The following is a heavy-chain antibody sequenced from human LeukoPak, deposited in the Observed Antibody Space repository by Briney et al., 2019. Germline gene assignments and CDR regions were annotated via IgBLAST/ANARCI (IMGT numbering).Heavy chain of an antibody. CDR2: IYSGGST. J-gene: IGHJ3*02. CDR1: GFTFSSYA. V-gene: IGHV3-66*01. CDR3: ARDRDAFDI. Sequence: GGSLRLSRAASGFTFSSYAMSWVRQAPGKGLEWVSVIYSGGSTYYADSVKGRFTISRDNSKNTLYLQMNSLRAEDTAVYYCARDRDAFDIWGQGTMVTVSS.